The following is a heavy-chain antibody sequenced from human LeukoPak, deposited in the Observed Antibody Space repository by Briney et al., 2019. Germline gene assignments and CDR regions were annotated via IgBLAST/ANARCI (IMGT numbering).Heavy chain of an antibody. V-gene: IGHV3-30*04. CDR2: ISYDGSKK. J-gene: IGHJ4*02. D-gene: IGHD4-17*01. CDR1: GFTFSSYA. CDR3: AVGSGDSIHPFFDY. Sequence: GGSLRLSCAASGFTFSSYAMHWVRQAPGKGLEWVAVISYDGSKKYYADSVKGRFTISRDNSKNTLYLQMNSLRAEDTAVYYCAVGSGDSIHPFFDYWGQGTLVTVSS.